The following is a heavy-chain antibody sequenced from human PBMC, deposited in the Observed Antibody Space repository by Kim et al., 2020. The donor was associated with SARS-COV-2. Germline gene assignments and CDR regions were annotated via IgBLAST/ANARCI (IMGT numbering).Heavy chain of an antibody. CDR2: INSDGSST. V-gene: IGHV3-74*01. D-gene: IGHD3-10*01. CDR1: GFTFSSYW. CDR3: ARVVGGSGSYTNFYDYGMDV. Sequence: GGSLRLSCAASGFTFSSYWMHWVRQAPGKGLVWVSRINSDGSSTSYADSVKGRFTISRDNAKNTLYLQMNSLRAEDTAVYYCARVVGGSGSYTNFYDYGMDVWGPGTPVTVSS. J-gene: IGHJ6*02.